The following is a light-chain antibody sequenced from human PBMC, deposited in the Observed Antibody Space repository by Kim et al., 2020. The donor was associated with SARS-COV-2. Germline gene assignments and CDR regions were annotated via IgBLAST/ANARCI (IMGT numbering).Light chain of an antibody. CDR3: NSYTSRSTFV. J-gene: IGLJ1*01. CDR2: EVS. Sequence: QSALTQPPSVSGSPGQSVTISCTGTSSDVGSYNRVSWYQQPPGTAPKLLIYEVSNRPSGFPDRFSGSKSGNTASLTISGLQAEDEADYYCNSYTSRSTFVFGTGTKVTVL. V-gene: IGLV2-18*02. CDR1: SSDVGSYNR.